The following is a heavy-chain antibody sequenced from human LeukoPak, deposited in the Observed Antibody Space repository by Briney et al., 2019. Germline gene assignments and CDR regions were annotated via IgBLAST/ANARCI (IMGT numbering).Heavy chain of an antibody. Sequence: GGSLRLSCAASGFTFSSYWMSWVRQAPGKGLGWVANIKQDGSEKYYVDSVKGRFTISRDNAKNSLYLQMNSLRAEDTAVYYCARDAMNSGYDSYFDYWGQGTLVTVSS. CDR2: IKQDGSEK. J-gene: IGHJ4*02. CDR1: GFTFSSYW. D-gene: IGHD5-12*01. CDR3: ARDAMNSGYDSYFDY. V-gene: IGHV3-7*01.